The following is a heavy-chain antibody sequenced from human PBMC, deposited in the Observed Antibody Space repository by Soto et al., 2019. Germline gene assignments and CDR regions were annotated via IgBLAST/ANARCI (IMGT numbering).Heavy chain of an antibody. CDR1: GFTFTRYS. Sequence: GGSLRLSCAASGFTFTRYSMNWVRQAPGKGLGWVSSISSTTNYIYYADSMKGRFTVSRDNAKNSVYLEMNSLSAEDTALYYCARESEDLTSNFDYWGQGTLVTVSS. CDR3: ARESEDLTSNFDY. CDR2: ISSTTNYI. V-gene: IGHV3-21*01. J-gene: IGHJ4*02.